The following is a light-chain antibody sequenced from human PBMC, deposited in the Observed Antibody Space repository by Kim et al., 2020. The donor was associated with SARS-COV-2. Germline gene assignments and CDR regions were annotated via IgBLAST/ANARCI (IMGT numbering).Light chain of an antibody. CDR1: SGHSSYA. CDR2: LDSDGSH. Sequence: QPVLTQSPSASASLGASVKLTCTLSSGHSSYAIAWHQQQPEKGPRYLMKLDSDGSHSKGDGIPDRFSGSRSGAERYLTISSLQSEDEADYYCQTRGAGIWVFCGGT. V-gene: IGLV4-69*01. CDR3: QTRGAGIWV. J-gene: IGLJ3*02.